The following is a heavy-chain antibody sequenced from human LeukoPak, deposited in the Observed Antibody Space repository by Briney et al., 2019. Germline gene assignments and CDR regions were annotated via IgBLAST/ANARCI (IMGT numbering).Heavy chain of an antibody. CDR2: INPNSGDT. D-gene: IGHD2-15*01. J-gene: IGHJ6*03. CDR3: ARGGRYCSGGSCSYYYYMDV. V-gene: IGHV1-2*02. Sequence: GASVKVSCKASGYTFTGYYMHWVRQAPGQGLEWMGWINPNSGDTNYVQKFQGRVTVTRDTSISTAYMELSRLRSDDTAVYYCARGGRYCSGGSCSYYYYMDVWGKGTTVTVSS. CDR1: GYTFTGYY.